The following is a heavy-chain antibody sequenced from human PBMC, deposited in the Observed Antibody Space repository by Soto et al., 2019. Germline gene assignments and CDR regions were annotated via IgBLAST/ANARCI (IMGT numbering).Heavy chain of an antibody. Sequence: EMQLMESEGALVRPGGSLQLCCRASGFTFSAFPIHWVRQASGKGLEWVGGVRSRVRVHAIAYAASVPGRFTVSSDDPHNTAYLHMTSLNFEDTAVYYCARPSAEGYMKNHWFDPWGPGTLVTVSS. J-gene: IGHJ5*02. CDR2: VRSRVRVHAI. CDR1: GFTFSAFP. V-gene: IGHV3-73*02. D-gene: IGHD5-12*01. CDR3: ARPSAEGYMKNHWFDP.